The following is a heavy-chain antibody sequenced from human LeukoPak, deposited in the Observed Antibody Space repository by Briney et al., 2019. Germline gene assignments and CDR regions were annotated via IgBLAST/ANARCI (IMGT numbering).Heavy chain of an antibody. CDR2: MNPNSGDT. CDR3: ARVEATVGFAFDI. D-gene: IGHD2-21*02. J-gene: IGHJ3*02. Sequence: ASVKVSCKASGYTFTGFYMHWVRQAPGQGLEWMGWMNPNSGDTKYAPKFQGRVTMTRDMSISTTYMEVNRLTSDATAVYYCARVEATVGFAFDIWGQGTMVTVSS. CDR1: GYTFTGFY. V-gene: IGHV1-2*02.